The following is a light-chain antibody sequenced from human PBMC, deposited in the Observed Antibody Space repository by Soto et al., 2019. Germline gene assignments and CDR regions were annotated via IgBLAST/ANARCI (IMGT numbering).Light chain of an antibody. Sequence: DIVMTQSPLSLPVTPGESASISCRSSQTLLYRNGNNYLNWYLQKPGQSPQLLIFLASTRASGVXDXXSGSGSGTDFTLRIRRVEAEDVGVYYCMQALQDPLTFGGGTKVEIK. J-gene: IGKJ4*01. CDR2: LAS. CDR3: MQALQDPLT. V-gene: IGKV2-28*01. CDR1: QTLLYRNGNNY.